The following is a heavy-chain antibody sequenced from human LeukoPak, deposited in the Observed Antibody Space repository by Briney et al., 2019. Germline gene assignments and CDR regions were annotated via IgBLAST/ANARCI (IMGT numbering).Heavy chain of an antibody. D-gene: IGHD2-2*01. CDR1: GYTFTGYY. Sequence: ASVNVSCKASGYTFTGYYIHWVRQAPGQGLEWMGWITPNSGGTNFAQKFQGRVTMTRDTSISTAYMELSRLRSDDTAVYYCARDVGEYCSSTNCYASNYWGQGTLVTVSS. CDR3: ARDVGEYCSSTNCYASNY. J-gene: IGHJ4*02. V-gene: IGHV1-2*02. CDR2: ITPNSGGT.